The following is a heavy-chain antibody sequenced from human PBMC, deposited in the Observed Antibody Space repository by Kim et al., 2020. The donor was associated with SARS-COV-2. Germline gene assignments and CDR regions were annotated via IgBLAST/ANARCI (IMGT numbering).Heavy chain of an antibody. Sequence: GGSLRLSCVASGFTFSNYGMHWVRQAPGKGLEWVGIVSYDGRNKKYAGSVEGRFTISRDNSKNTLFLQMNSLRTEDTAVYYCVKEAAVTTIDVVYGFDYWGQGTLVTVSS. CDR3: VKEAAVTTIDVVYGFDY. J-gene: IGHJ4*02. CDR1: GFTFSNYG. CDR2: VSYDGRNK. V-gene: IGHV3-30*19. D-gene: IGHD3-22*01.